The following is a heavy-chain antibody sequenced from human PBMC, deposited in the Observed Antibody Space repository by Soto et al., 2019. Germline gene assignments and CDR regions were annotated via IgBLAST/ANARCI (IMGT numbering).Heavy chain of an antibody. J-gene: IGHJ5*02. Sequence: SETLSLTCTVSGGSISSGYYWGWIRQPPGKGLEWIGSIYHSGSTYYNPSLKSRVTISVDTSKNQFSLKLSSVTAADTAVYYCARDRGRFLEWLSLGRFDPWGQGTLVTVSS. CDR1: GGSISSGYY. D-gene: IGHD3-3*01. CDR2: IYHSGST. CDR3: ARDRGRFLEWLSLGRFDP. V-gene: IGHV4-38-2*02.